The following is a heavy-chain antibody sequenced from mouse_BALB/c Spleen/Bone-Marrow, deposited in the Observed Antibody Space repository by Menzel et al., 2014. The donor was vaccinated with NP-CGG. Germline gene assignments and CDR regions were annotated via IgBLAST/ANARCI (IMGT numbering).Heavy chain of an antibody. V-gene: IGHV3-6*02. CDR1: GYSITSGFY. J-gene: IGHJ2*01. D-gene: IGHD1-1*01. CDR2: ISYDGTD. CDR3: ERGDYGSNYDDN. Sequence: ESGPGLVKPSQSLSLTCSVTGYSITSGFYWNWIRQFPGNKLEWMGYISYDGTDNYNPSLKNRISITRDTSKNQSFLRLNSVTTEDAATYYCERGDYGSNYDDNWGQGTTLTVSS.